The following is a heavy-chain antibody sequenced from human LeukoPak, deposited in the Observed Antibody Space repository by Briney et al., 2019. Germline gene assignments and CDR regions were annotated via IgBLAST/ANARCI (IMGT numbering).Heavy chain of an antibody. D-gene: IGHD4-23*01. Sequence: ASVKVSCKASGYTFTSYDINGVRQATGQGGEWMGWMNPNSGNTGYAQKFQGRVTITRNTSISTAYMELSSLRSEDTAVYSCARGSGLRWFYYYYMDVWGKGTTVTVSS. CDR1: GYTFTSYD. V-gene: IGHV1-8*03. CDR2: MNPNSGNT. J-gene: IGHJ6*03. CDR3: ARGSGLRWFYYYYMDV.